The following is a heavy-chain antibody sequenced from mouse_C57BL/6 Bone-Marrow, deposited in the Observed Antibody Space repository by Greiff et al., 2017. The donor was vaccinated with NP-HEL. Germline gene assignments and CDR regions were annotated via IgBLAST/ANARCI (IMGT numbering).Heavy chain of an antibody. CDR1: GYTFTSYG. CDR2: IYPRSGNT. V-gene: IGHV1-81*01. J-gene: IGHJ1*03. Sequence: QVQLQQSGAELARPGASVKLSCKASGYTFTSYGISWVKQRTGQGLEWIGEIYPRSGNTYYNEKFKGKATLTADKSSSTAYMELRSLTSEDSAVYFCARRGYGSCGYFDVWGTGTTVTVSS. D-gene: IGHD1-1*02. CDR3: ARRGYGSCGYFDV.